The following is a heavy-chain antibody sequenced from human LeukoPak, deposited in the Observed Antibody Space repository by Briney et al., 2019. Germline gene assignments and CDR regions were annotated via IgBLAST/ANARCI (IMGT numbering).Heavy chain of an antibody. CDR1: GGTFSSYA. CDR2: IIPIFGTA. V-gene: IGHV1-69*05. J-gene: IGHJ6*03. D-gene: IGHD6-19*01. CDR3: ARGKQWLGYDYYYYYMDV. Sequence: ASVKVSCKASGGTFSSYAISWVRQAPGQGLEWMGGIIPIFGTANYAQKFQGRVTITTDESTSTAYMELSSLRSEDTAVYYCARGKQWLGYDYYYYYMDVWGKGTTVTVSS.